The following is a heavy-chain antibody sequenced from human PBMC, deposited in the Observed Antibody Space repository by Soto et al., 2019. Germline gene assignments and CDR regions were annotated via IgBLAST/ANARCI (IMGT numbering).Heavy chain of an antibody. CDR1: GYTFASYG. CDR3: AKENDV. Sequence: QVQLVQSGAEVKRPGASVKVSCKASGYTFASYGINWVRQAPGQGLEWKGWISGYGGNTNYAQKCQGRDIMTTNTPTSTAYMELRSLISDDTAVYYCAKENDVWGQGTTVTVSS. J-gene: IGHJ6*02. CDR2: ISGYGGNT. V-gene: IGHV1-18*04.